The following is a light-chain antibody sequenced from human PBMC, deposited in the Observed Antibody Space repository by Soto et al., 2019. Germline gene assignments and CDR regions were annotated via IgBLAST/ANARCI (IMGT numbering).Light chain of an antibody. CDR3: QPYGSSPPNT. J-gene: IGKJ2*01. CDR1: QSVSSAY. Sequence: EIVLTQSPGTLSLSPGERATLSCRANQSVSSAYLAWYQQKPGQAPRLLISGASIRATGIPERFSGSGSGTDFTLTIGRLEPEDAAVYYCQPYGSSPPNTCGQGTKLEIK. V-gene: IGKV3-20*01. CDR2: GAS.